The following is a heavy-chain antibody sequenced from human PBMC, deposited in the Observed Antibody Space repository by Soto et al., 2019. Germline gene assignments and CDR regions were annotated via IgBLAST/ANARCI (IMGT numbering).Heavy chain of an antibody. J-gene: IGHJ4*02. D-gene: IGHD5-18*01. Sequence: SETLSLTCTVSGGSISSSSYYWGWIRQPPGKGLEWIGSIYYSGSASYHPSLKSRVTISVDTSKNQVSLKLNSVTAADTAVCICVSGYPWVGFDYWGQGTLVTVSS. CDR2: IYYSGSA. CDR1: GGSISSSSYY. V-gene: IGHV4-39*01. CDR3: VSGYPWVGFDY.